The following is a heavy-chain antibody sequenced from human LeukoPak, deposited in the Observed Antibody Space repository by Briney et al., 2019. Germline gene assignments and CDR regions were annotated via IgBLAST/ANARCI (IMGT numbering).Heavy chain of an antibody. D-gene: IGHD3-22*01. CDR2: IRHDESKT. Sequence: GGSLRLSCAASGLIFSSYGMHWVRQAPGEGLEWVAYIRHDESKTFYADSVKGRFTISRDNAKNSLYLQMNSLRAEDTAVYYCARESSGYFYWGQGTLVTVSS. V-gene: IGHV3-30*02. CDR1: GLIFSSYG. J-gene: IGHJ4*02. CDR3: ARESSGYFY.